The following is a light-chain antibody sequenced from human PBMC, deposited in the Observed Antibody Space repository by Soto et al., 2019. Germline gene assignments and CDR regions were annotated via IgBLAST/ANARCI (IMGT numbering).Light chain of an antibody. V-gene: IGKV3-15*01. CDR3: QQYNNWPPIT. Sequence: EIVLTQSPGTLSLSPGERATLSCRASQSVSSSYLAWYQQKPGQAPRLLIYGPSSRATGIPARFSGSGSGTEFTLTISSLQSEDFAVYYCQQYNNWPPITFGQGTRLEI. CDR1: QSVSSSY. CDR2: GPS. J-gene: IGKJ5*01.